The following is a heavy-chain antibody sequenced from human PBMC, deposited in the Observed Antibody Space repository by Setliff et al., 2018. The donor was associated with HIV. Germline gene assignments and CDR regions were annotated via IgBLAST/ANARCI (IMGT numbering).Heavy chain of an antibody. CDR2: IYSTGNT. D-gene: IGHD3-22*01. CDR3: ARDDDKLFDY. V-gene: IGHV4-61*09. J-gene: IGHJ4*02. CDR1: GGSISSGTYY. Sequence: KPSETLSLTCTVSGGSISSGTYYWSWIRQPAGKGLEWIGHIYSTGNTNYNSSLKSRVTMSIETSKNQFSLKLTSVTAADTAVYYCARDDDKLFDYWVQGALVTVSS.